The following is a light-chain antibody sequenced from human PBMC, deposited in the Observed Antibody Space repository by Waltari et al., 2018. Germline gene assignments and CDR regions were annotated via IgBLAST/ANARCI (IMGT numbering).Light chain of an antibody. Sequence: SYVLTQPRSLSVAPGQTAMITCGGNNIRSQNVHWSQHKSGQAPVLVIYDDSDRPSGIPGRFSGSKSGNTAILTISRVEAGDEAADYWQVWESTSDHHGIVGGGTKLTVL. CDR2: DDS. CDR3: QVWESTSDHHGI. V-gene: IGLV3-21*02. J-gene: IGLJ2*01. CDR1: NIRSQN.